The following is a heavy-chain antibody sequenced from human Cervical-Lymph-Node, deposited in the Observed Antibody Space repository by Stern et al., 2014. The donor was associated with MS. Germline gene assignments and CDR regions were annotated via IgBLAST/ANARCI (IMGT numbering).Heavy chain of an antibody. V-gene: IGHV2-5*01. D-gene: IGHD3-22*01. CDR2: IYWNNSQ. J-gene: IGHJ4*02. CDR1: GFSLLSSGEG. Sequence: QVTLKESGPALVKPTQTLTLTCSFSGFSLLSSGEGVGWIRQTPGKALEWLALIYWNNSQRHTPSLRTRVTVTKDTSKNQVVLTMTNMDPVDTGTYYCAHTNYDDSLFDHWGQGSLVTVSS. CDR3: AHTNYDDSLFDH.